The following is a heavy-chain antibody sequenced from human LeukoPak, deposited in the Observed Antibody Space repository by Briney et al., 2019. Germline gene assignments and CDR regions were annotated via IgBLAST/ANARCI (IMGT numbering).Heavy chain of an antibody. Sequence: GGSLRLSCAASGFTFSSYGMHWVRQVPGKGLEGVAVISHDGNNKHYADSVEGRFTISRDNSKTTLNLQMNSPRAEDTAVYYCVKVCIVATITGGDYWGQGTLVTVSS. CDR2: ISHDGNNK. CDR1: GFTFSSYG. D-gene: IGHD5-12*01. J-gene: IGHJ4*02. CDR3: VKVCIVATITGGDY. V-gene: IGHV3-30*18.